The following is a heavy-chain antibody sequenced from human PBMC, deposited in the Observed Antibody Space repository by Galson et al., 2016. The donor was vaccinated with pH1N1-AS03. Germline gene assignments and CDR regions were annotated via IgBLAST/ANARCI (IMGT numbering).Heavy chain of an antibody. CDR1: GFRFSNHA. D-gene: IGHD5-24*01. CDR3: ARSNYYFDS. CDR2: ISDSGGTT. Sequence: SLRLSCAASGFRFSNHAMSWVRQAPGKGLDWVSTISDSGGTTYHGDSVKGRFTTSRDNAKNTLFLQMNSLRAEDTAVYYCARSNYYFDSWGQGTLVTVSS. J-gene: IGHJ4*02. V-gene: IGHV3-23*01.